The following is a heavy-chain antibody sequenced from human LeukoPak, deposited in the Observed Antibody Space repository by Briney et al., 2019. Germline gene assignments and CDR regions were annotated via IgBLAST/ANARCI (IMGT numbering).Heavy chain of an antibody. CDR3: ARGRRLAARPLARQNYYYYYMDV. V-gene: IGHV4-34*01. D-gene: IGHD6-6*01. CDR1: GFTFSSYS. Sequence: PGGSLRLSCAASGFTFSSYSMNWIRQPPGKGLEWIGEINHSGSTNYNPSLKSRVTISVDTSKNQFSLKLSSVTAADTAVYYCARGRRLAARPLARQNYYYYYMDVWGKGTTVTVSS. CDR2: INHSGST. J-gene: IGHJ6*03.